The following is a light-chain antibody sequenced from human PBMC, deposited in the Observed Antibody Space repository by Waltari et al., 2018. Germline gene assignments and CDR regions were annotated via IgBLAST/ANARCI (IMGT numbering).Light chain of an antibody. J-gene: IGKJ2*01. CDR2: MAS. CDR3: QQYSSFST. V-gene: IGKV1-5*03. Sequence: DIQMTQSPSTLSPSVGDRVTISCRASQSVGTWLAWYQQKPDKAPKLLIYMASSLESGVPSRFSGSGSGREFTLTISSLQPDDFATYSCQQYSSFSTFGQGTKVDI. CDR1: QSVGTW.